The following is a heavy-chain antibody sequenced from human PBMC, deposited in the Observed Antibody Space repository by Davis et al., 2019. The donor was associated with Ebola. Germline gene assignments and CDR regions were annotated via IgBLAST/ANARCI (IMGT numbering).Heavy chain of an antibody. Sequence: GESLKISCAASGYTFSDYYMTWIRQAPGRGLECVSYISSSGSTIYYADSVKGRFTISRDNAKNSLYLQMNSLRAEDTAVYYCARGPTTVTTRNWFDPWGQGTLVTVSS. CDR2: ISSSGSTI. V-gene: IGHV3-11*01. CDR1: GYTFSDYY. CDR3: ARGPTTVTTRNWFDP. D-gene: IGHD4-17*01. J-gene: IGHJ5*02.